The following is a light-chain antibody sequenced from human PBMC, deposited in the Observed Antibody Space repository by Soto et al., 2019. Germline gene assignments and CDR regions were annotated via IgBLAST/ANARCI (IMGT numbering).Light chain of an antibody. V-gene: IGKV3-20*01. CDR1: QSVHSGH. CDR2: GVS. J-gene: IGKJ1*01. CDR3: KPYGSSKWT. Sequence: ENVLTQSPDTLSLSPGGRATLSCRASQSVHSGHLAWYQQKPGQAPRLLIYGVSSSATGIPDRFSGSGSGTWFALNLGRLEPEDFALYYSKPYGSSKWTFGQGTKVDIK.